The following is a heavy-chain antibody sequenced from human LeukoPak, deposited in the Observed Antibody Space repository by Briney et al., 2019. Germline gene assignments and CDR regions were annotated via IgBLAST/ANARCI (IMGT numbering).Heavy chain of an antibody. J-gene: IGHJ4*02. V-gene: IGHV3-53*01. CDR3: ARGGGYYGIDY. D-gene: IGHD4-17*01. Sequence: GGSLRLSCAASGFTFSSHWMNWVRQAPGKGLEWVSVVYADGATYYADSVKGRFTVSRDNSKNTLYLQMNGLRAEDTAVYFCARGGGYYGIDYWGQGTLVTVSS. CDR1: GFTFSSHW. CDR2: VYADGAT.